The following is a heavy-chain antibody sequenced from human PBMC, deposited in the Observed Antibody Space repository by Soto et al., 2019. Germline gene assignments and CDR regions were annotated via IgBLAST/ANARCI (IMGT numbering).Heavy chain of an antibody. CDR3: ARWDIVVVVAATHEAFDI. Sequence: GPVKVSCQASGYTFTGYYMHWVRQAPGQGLEWMGWINPNSGGTNYAQKFQVWVTMTRDTSISTACMELSRLRSVDTAVYACARWDIVVVVAATHEAFDIWGQGTMVTVS. CDR1: GYTFTGYY. V-gene: IGHV1-2*04. CDR2: INPNSGGT. D-gene: IGHD2-15*01. J-gene: IGHJ3*02.